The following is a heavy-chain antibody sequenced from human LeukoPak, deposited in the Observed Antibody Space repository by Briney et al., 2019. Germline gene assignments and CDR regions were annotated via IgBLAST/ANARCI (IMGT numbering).Heavy chain of an antibody. CDR3: AKDGPPPGSGSYSSYYYYGMDV. D-gene: IGHD3-10*01. CDR2: INPNSGGT. Sequence: ASVKVSCKASGYTFTGYYMHWVRQAPGQGLEWMGWINPNSGGTNYAQKFQGRVTMTRDTSISTAYMELSRLRSDDTAVYYCAKDGPPPGSGSYSSYYYYGMDVWGQGTTVTVSS. V-gene: IGHV1-2*02. CDR1: GYTFTGYY. J-gene: IGHJ6*02.